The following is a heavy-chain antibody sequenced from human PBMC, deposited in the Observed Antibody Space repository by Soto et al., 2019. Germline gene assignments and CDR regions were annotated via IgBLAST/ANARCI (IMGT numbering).Heavy chain of an antibody. CDR1: GGSISSYY. V-gene: IGHV4-59*12. Sequence: PSETLSLTCAVSGGSISSYYWSWIRQPPGKGLEWNGDMCYSGGTNFNPSLKSRVTISVDTSKNQFSLKMSSVTAADTALYYCARVERGTVTTVVDAFAIWGPGTMVTVSS. CDR2: MCYSGGT. J-gene: IGHJ3*02. D-gene: IGHD1-1*01. CDR3: ARVERGTVTTVVDAFAI.